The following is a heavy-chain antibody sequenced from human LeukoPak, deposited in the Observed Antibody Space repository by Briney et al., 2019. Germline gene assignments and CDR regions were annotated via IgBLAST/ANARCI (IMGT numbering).Heavy chain of an antibody. J-gene: IGHJ4*02. D-gene: IGHD1-14*01. CDR1: GGSISSSSYY. Sequence: SETLSLTCTVSGGSISSSSYYWGWIRQPPGKGLEWIGSIYYSGSTYYNPSLKSRVTISVDTSKNQFSLKLSSVTAADTAVYYCARPHGRNPYYFDYWGQGTLVTVSS. CDR2: IYYSGST. V-gene: IGHV4-39*01. CDR3: ARPHGRNPYYFDY.